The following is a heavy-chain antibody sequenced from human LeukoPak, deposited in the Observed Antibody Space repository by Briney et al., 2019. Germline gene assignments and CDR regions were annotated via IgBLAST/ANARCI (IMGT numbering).Heavy chain of an antibody. CDR2: LYPGDSDT. CDR1: GYSLTSYW. J-gene: IGHJ4*02. CDR3: AILSHGDYGGY. Sequence: RGESLKISCMGSGYSLTSYWMGWVRHMPGKGLEWMGILYPGDSDTRYSPSFQGQVTISADKSLSTAYLQWASLNASDTAMYYCAILSHGDYGGYWGQGTLVTVSS. V-gene: IGHV5-51*01. D-gene: IGHD4-17*01.